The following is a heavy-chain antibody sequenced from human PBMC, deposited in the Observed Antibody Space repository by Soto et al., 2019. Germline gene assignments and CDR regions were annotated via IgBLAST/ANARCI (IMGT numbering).Heavy chain of an antibody. Sequence: SVKVSCKASGGTSSSYAISWVRQAPGQGLEWMGGIIPIFGTANYAQKFQGRATITADKSTSTAYMELSSLRSEDTAVYYCARIKYSGYDYHDAFDIWGQGTMVTVSS. V-gene: IGHV1-69*06. D-gene: IGHD5-12*01. CDR2: IIPIFGTA. J-gene: IGHJ3*02. CDR3: ARIKYSGYDYHDAFDI. CDR1: GGTSSSYA.